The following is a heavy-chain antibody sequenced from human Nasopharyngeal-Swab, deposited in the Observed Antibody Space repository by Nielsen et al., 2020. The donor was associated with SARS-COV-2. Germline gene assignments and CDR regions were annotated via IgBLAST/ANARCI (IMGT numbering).Heavy chain of an antibody. CDR2: ISYDGSNK. Sequence: GESLKISCAASGFTFSSYGMHWVRQAPGKGLEWVAVISYDGSNKYYADSVKGRFTISRDNSKNTLYLQMNSLRAEDTAVYYCARARNWSPAQLYIWGQGTLVTVSS. D-gene: IGHD1-1*01. CDR1: GFTFSSYG. J-gene: IGHJ4*02. CDR3: ARARNWSPAQLYI. V-gene: IGHV3-30*03.